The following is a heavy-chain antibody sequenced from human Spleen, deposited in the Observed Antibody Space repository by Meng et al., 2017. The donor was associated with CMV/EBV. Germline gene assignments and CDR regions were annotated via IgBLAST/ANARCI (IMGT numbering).Heavy chain of an antibody. Sequence: GESLKISCAASGFTFSSYSMNWVRQAPGKGLEWVSSISSSSSYIYYADSVKGRFTISRDNAKNSLYLQMNSLRAEDTAVYYCAKEGPEECSSPRCYLYYFYTMDVWGQGTTVTVSS. CDR2: ISSSSSYI. D-gene: IGHD2-2*01. CDR3: AKEGPEECSSPRCYLYYFYTMDV. V-gene: IGHV3-21*01. J-gene: IGHJ6*02. CDR1: GFTFSSYS.